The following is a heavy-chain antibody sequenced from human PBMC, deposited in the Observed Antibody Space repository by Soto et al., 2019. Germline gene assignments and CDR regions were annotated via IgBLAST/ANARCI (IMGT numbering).Heavy chain of an antibody. D-gene: IGHD3-22*01. Sequence: ASVKVSCKASGYTFTSYGISWVRQAPGQGLEWMGWISAYNGNTNYAQKLQGRVTMTTDTSTSTAYMELRSLRSDDTAVYYCAREPYYYDSSGLGLDYWGQGTLVTVSS. CDR1: GYTFTSYG. J-gene: IGHJ4*02. CDR3: AREPYYYDSSGLGLDY. CDR2: ISAYNGNT. V-gene: IGHV1-18*01.